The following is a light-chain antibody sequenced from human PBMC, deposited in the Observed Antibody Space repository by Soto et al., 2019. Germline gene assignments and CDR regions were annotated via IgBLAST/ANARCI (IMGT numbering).Light chain of an antibody. J-gene: IGLJ2*01. CDR2: DVS. CDR1: SSDIGAYNY. Sequence: QSVLTQPASGSGSPGQSITISCTGTSSDIGAYNYVSWYQQHPGKAPKLMIYDVSNRPSGVSDRFSGSKSGNTASLTISGLQAEYEADYYCSSYTSSSTLVFGGGTKLTVL. V-gene: IGLV2-14*01. CDR3: SSYTSSSTLV.